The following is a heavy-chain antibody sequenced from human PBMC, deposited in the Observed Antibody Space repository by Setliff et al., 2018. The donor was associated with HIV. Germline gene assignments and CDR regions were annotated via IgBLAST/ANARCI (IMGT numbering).Heavy chain of an antibody. Sequence: ASVKVSCKASGYTFTGYYMHWVRQSPGQGLEWMGWMNPDSGNTFYAQKFKGRVTMTRDTSTNTAYMELSSLTSDDTAVYYCARGREWLPVASYFDYWGQGTLVTVSS. D-gene: IGHD3-3*01. V-gene: IGHV1-8*02. CDR1: GYTFTGYY. CDR3: ARGREWLPVASYFDY. J-gene: IGHJ4*02. CDR2: MNPDSGNT.